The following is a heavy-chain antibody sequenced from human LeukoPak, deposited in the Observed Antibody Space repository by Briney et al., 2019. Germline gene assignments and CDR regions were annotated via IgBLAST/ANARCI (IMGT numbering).Heavy chain of an antibody. CDR3: ARGYCSSTSCYPSPSWFDP. CDR2: ISAYNGNT. D-gene: IGHD2-2*01. J-gene: IGHJ5*02. Sequence: GVSVKVSCNASGYTFTSYGISWVRQAPGQGLEWMGWISAYNGNTNYAQKLQGRVTMTTDTSTSTAYMELRSLRSDDTAVYYCARGYCSSTSCYPSPSWFDPWGQGTLVTVSS. V-gene: IGHV1-18*01. CDR1: GYTFTSYG.